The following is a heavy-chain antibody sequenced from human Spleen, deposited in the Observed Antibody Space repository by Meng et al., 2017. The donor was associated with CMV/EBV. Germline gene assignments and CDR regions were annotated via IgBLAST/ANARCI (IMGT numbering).Heavy chain of an antibody. J-gene: IGHJ6*02. CDR3: ARERTVTTNYYYFGMDV. CDR1: GGSFSGYY. CDR2: MFGADKT. D-gene: IGHD4-11*01. V-gene: IGHV3-53*05. Sequence: ETLSLTCAVYGGSFSGYYWSWIRQPPGKGLEWVSLMFGADKTYYADSVKGRFAISRDDSKNTLYLQMNNLRTEDTAVYFCARERTVTTNYYYFGMDVWGQGTTVTVSS.